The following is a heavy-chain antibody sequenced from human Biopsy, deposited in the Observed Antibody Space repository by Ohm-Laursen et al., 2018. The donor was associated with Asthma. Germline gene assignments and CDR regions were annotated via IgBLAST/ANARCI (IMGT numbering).Heavy chain of an antibody. D-gene: IGHD6-19*01. J-gene: IGHJ4*02. CDR1: RFTYE. Sequence: SLRLSCTASRFTYETHWARQAPGKGLEWVAVISYDGSSIYYADSVKGRFTISRDNSKNTLSLQMNSLTAEDTAVYYCAKEGVAGTHIEDWGQGTLVTVSS. CDR2: ISYDGSSI. CDR3: AKEGVAGTHIED. V-gene: IGHV3-30*04.